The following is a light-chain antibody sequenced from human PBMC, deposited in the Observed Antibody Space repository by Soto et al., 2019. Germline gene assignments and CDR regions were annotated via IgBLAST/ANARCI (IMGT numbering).Light chain of an antibody. CDR2: GAS. J-gene: IGKJ2*01. CDR3: QQYGRLPFT. Sequence: ETVLTQSPCTLSLSPGEGATLSCRASQGVGGSYLAWYQQKPGQAPRLLIHGASSRATGIPDRFSGSASGTDFTLTVSRLEPEDFAVYYCQQYGRLPFTFGQGTKLEIK. V-gene: IGKV3-20*01. CDR1: QGVGGSY.